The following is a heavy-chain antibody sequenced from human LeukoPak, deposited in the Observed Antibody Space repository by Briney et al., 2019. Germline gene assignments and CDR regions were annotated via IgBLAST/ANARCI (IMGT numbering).Heavy chain of an antibody. V-gene: IGHV1-18*01. CDR3: ASGKRGWLQISRYGMDV. D-gene: IGHD5-24*01. Sequence: ASVKVSCKASGYTFTSYGISWVRQAPGQGLEWMGWISAYNGNTNYAQKLQGRVTITADESTSTAYMELSSLRSEDTAVYYCASGKRGWLQISRYGMDVWGQGTTVTVSS. CDR1: GYTFTSYG. CDR2: ISAYNGNT. J-gene: IGHJ6*02.